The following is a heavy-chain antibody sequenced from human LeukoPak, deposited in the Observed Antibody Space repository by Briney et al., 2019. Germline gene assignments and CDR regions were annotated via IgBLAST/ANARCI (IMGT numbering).Heavy chain of an antibody. J-gene: IGHJ6*02. V-gene: IGHV1-69*13. Sequence: ASVKVSCKASGGTFSSYAISWVRQAPGQGLEWMGGIIPIFGTANYAQKFQGRVTITADESTSTAYMELSSLRSEDTAVYYCARVTYSSGWYYYYYGMDVWGQGTTVTVSS. D-gene: IGHD6-19*01. CDR2: IIPIFGTA. CDR3: ARVTYSSGWYYYYYGMDV. CDR1: GGTFSSYA.